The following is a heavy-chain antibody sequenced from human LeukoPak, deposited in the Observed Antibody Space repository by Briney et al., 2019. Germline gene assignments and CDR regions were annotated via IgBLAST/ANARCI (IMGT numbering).Heavy chain of an antibody. D-gene: IGHD3-22*01. Sequence: PGGSLRLSCAASGFTFSNAWMSWVRQAPGKGLEWVSSISSSSCYIYYADSVKGRFTISRDNAKNSLYLQMNSLRAEDAAVYYCARVYDSSQFDYWGQGTLVTVSS. CDR2: ISSSSCYI. J-gene: IGHJ4*02. CDR1: GFTFSNAW. CDR3: ARVYDSSQFDY. V-gene: IGHV3-21*01.